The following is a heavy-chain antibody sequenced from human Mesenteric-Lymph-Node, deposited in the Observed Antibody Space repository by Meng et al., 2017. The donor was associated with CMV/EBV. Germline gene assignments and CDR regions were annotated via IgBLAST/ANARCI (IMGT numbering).Heavy chain of an antibody. Sequence: SETLSLTCTLSLGSISSGSYYWGWLRQPPGKGLEWIGSIHYTGSTYYNPSLKSRVTISVDTSKNQFSLKLSSVTAADTAVYYCARDRGYSGYDPKYYYYGMDVWGQGTTVTVSS. J-gene: IGHJ6*02. CDR1: LGSISSGSYY. D-gene: IGHD5-12*01. CDR3: ARDRGYSGYDPKYYYYGMDV. V-gene: IGHV4-39*07. CDR2: IHYTGST.